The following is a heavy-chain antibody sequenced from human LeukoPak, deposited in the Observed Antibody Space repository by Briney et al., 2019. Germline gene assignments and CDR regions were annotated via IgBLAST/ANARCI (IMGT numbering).Heavy chain of an antibody. CDR1: GYTFTSDG. V-gene: IGHV1-18*01. J-gene: IGHJ5*02. Sequence: ASVMGSCTTSGYTFTSDGSSWVGQAPGRGLEWMGWISAYNGNTNYAQKLQGRVTMTTDTSTSTAYMELRSLRSDDTAVYYCARASNWFDPWGQGTLVTVSS. CDR3: ARASNWFDP. CDR2: ISAYNGNT.